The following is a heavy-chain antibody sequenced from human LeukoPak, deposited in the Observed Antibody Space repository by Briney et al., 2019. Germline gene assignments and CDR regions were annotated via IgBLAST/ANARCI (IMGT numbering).Heavy chain of an antibody. J-gene: IGHJ6*03. CDR2: ISWNSGSI. D-gene: IGHD7-27*01. CDR1: GFTFDDYA. V-gene: IGHV3-9*01. Sequence: SGGSLRLSCAASGFTFDDYAMHWDRQAPGKGLKWVSGISWNSGSIGYADSVKGRFTISRDNSKNTLYLQMNSLRAEDTAVYYCAKGTANWGSYYMDVWGKGTTVTVSS. CDR3: AKGTANWGSYYMDV.